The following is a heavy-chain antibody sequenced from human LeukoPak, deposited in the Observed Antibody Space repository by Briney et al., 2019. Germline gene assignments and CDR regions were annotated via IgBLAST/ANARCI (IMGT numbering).Heavy chain of an antibody. CDR1: GGSISSYY. D-gene: IGHD3-16*01. V-gene: IGHV4-59*01. CDR2: IYYSGST. J-gene: IGHJ5*02. Sequence: SETLSLTCTVSGGSISSYYWSWIRQPPGKGLEWIGYIYYSGSTNYNPSLKSRVTISVDTSKNQFSLKLSSVTAADTAVYYCAKDPGDYDYVWGSLNWFDPWGQGTLVTVSS. CDR3: AKDPGDYDYVWGSLNWFDP.